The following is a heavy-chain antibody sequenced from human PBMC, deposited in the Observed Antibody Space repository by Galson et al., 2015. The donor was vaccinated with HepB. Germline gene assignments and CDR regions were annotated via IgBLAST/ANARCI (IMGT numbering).Heavy chain of an antibody. CDR3: ARDKGSRDYYGSGSYYTSEFYMDV. CDR1: GYTFTSYA. Sequence: SVKVSCKASGYTFTSYAMHWVRQAPGQRLEWMGWINAGNGNTKYSQKFQGRVTITRDTSASTAYMELSSLRSEDTAVYYCARDKGSRDYYGSGSYYTSEFYMDVWGKGTTVTVSS. J-gene: IGHJ6*03. D-gene: IGHD3-10*01. V-gene: IGHV1-3*01. CDR2: INAGNGNT.